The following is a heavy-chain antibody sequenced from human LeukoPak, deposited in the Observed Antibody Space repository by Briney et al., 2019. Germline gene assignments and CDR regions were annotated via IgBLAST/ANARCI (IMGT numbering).Heavy chain of an antibody. CDR2: ISGSGGTT. V-gene: IGHV3-23*01. J-gene: IGHJ4*02. CDR3: AKDHLPGIVVADRDY. CDR1: GFIFSRYG. D-gene: IGHD6-19*01. Sequence: GGSLRLSCAASGFIFSRYGMSWVRQAPGKGLEWASAISGSGGTTYYADSVKGRFTISRDNSKNTLYLQITSLRAEDTGVYYCAKDHLPGIVVADRDYWGQGTLVTVSS.